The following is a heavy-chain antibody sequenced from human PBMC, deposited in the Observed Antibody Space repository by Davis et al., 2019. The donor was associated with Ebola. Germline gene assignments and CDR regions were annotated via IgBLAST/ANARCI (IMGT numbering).Heavy chain of an antibody. J-gene: IGHJ4*02. CDR2: IWYDGSNK. CDR3: ARVGVFGAAGR. V-gene: IGHV3-33*01. D-gene: IGHD6-13*01. CDR1: GFTFSSYG. Sequence: PGGSLRLSCAASGFTFSSYGMHWVRQAPGKGLEWVAVIWYDGSNKYYADSVKGRFTISRDNAKNSLYLQMNSLRAEDTAVYYCARVGVFGAAGRWGQGTLVTVSS.